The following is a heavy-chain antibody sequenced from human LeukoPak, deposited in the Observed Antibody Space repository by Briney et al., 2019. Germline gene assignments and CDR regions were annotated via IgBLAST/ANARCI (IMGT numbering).Heavy chain of an antibody. D-gene: IGHD2-2*01. Sequence: GGSLRLSCAASGFTFSSYAMSWVRQAPGKGLEWVSAISGSGGSTYYADSVKGRFTISRDNSKNTLYLQMNSLRAEDTAVYYCARDKGIYCSSTSCWGLDYWGQGTLVTVSS. CDR3: ARDKGIYCSSTSCWGLDY. J-gene: IGHJ4*02. CDR2: ISGSGGST. V-gene: IGHV3-23*01. CDR1: GFTFSSYA.